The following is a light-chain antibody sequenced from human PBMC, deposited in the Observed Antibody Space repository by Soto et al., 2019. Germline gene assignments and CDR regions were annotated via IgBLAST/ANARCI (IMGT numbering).Light chain of an antibody. CDR3: QQYGIASPT. CDR2: GAS. CDR1: QSVTSTY. Sequence: EVVLTQSPGTLSLSPGERATLSCRASQSVTSTYLAWYQQKPGQAPRLLIHGASNRATGIPDRFSGSGSGTDFTLTISRLEPEDFAVNYCQQYGIASPTFGQGTKVEIK. J-gene: IGKJ1*01. V-gene: IGKV3-20*01.